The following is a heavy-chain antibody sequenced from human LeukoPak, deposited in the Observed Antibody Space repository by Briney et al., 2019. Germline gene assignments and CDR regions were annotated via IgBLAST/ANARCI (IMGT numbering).Heavy chain of an antibody. D-gene: IGHD1-1*01. CDR2: IYYSGST. J-gene: IGHJ4*02. V-gene: IGHV4-39*01. Sequence: PSETLSLTCTVSGGSISSSSYYWGWIRQPPGEGLEWIGSIYYSGSTYYNPSLKSRVTISVDTSKNQFSLKLSSVTAADTAVYYCAVDLRYNWNDKEDYWGQGTLVTVSS. CDR3: AVDLRYNWNDKEDY. CDR1: GGSISSSSYY.